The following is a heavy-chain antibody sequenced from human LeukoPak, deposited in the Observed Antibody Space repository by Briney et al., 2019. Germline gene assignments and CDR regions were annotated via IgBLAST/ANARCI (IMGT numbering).Heavy chain of an antibody. D-gene: IGHD3-22*01. CDR3: ARNVGYYDSSGPDYFDY. CDR1: GGSISSYY. V-gene: IGHV4-59*08. J-gene: IGHJ4*02. Sequence: PSETLSLTCTVSGGSISSYYWSWIRQPPGKGLEWIGYIYYSGSTNYNPSLKSRVTTSVDTSKNQFSLKLSSVTAADTAVYYCARNVGYYDSSGPDYFDYWGQGTLVTVSS. CDR2: IYYSGST.